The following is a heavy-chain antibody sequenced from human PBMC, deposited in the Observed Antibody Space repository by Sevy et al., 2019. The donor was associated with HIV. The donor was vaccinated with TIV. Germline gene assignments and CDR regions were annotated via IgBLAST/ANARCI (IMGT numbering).Heavy chain of an antibody. CDR3: TTDSKKRGLSARLDY. CDR1: GFTFSNAW. J-gene: IGHJ4*02. D-gene: IGHD3-10*01. CDR2: IKSKTDGGTT. Sequence: GGSLRLSCAASGFTFSNAWMSWVRQAPGKGLEWVGRIKSKTDGGTTDYAAPVKGRFTISRDDSKNTLYLQMNSLKTEDTAIYYSTTDSKKRGLSARLDYWGQGTLVTVSS. V-gene: IGHV3-15*01.